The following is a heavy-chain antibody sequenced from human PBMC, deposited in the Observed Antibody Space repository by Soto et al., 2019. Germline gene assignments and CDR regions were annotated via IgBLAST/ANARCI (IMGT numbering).Heavy chain of an antibody. CDR1: GGTFSSYT. V-gene: IGHV1-69*02. CDR3: ARGSRIAAAPHWFDP. Sequence: GASVKVSCKASGGTFSSYTISWVRQAPGQGLEWMGRIIPILGIANYAQKFQGRVTITADKSTSTAYMELSSLRSEDTAVYYCARGSRIAAAPHWFDPWGQGTLVTVSS. CDR2: IIPILGIA. D-gene: IGHD6-13*01. J-gene: IGHJ5*02.